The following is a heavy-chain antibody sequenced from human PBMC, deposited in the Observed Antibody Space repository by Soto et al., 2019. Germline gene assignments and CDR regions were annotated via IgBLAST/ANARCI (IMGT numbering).Heavy chain of an antibody. CDR3: ARDNYGSAGMDV. Sequence: SETLSLTCTVSGGSIRSYYWSWIRQPAGKGLEWIGHMYPSGTTDYNPSLKSRLTMSVDASKNQFSLSLRSVTAADTAVYFCARDNYGSAGMDVWGQGTTVTV. J-gene: IGHJ6*02. V-gene: IGHV4-4*07. CDR1: GGSIRSYY. CDR2: MYPSGTT. D-gene: IGHD3-10*01.